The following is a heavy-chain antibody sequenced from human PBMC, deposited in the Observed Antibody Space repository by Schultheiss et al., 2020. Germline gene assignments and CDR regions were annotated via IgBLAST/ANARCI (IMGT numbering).Heavy chain of an antibody. CDR2: IYYSGST. CDR1: GGSFSGYY. J-gene: IGHJ4*02. V-gene: IGHV4-34*01. Sequence: SETLSLTCAVYGGSFSGYYWSWIRQPPGKGLEWIGYIYYSGSTYYNPSLKSRVTISVDTSKNQFSLKLSSVTAADTAVYYCARGLRYFDWLLSNWGQGTLVTVSS. CDR3: ARGLRYFDWLLSN. D-gene: IGHD3-9*01.